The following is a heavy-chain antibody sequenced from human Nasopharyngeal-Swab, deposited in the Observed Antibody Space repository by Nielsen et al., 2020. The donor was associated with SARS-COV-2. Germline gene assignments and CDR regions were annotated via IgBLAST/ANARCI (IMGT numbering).Heavy chain of an antibody. D-gene: IGHD2-2*01. J-gene: IGHJ4*02. CDR3: ARGVVPAALGGYYFDY. Sequence: LRLSCTVSGGSISSGGYYWSWIRQHPGKGLEWIGYIWHSESTSYNPSLKSRVTISIDRSKNQFSLRLSSVTAADTAVYYCARGVVPAALGGYYFDYWGQGTLVIVSS. V-gene: IGHV4-30-2*01. CDR2: IWHSEST. CDR1: GGSISSGGYY.